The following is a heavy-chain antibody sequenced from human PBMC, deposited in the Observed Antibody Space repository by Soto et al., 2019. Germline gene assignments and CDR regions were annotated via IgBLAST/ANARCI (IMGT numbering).Heavy chain of an antibody. V-gene: IGHV4-31*03. D-gene: IGHD6-19*01. CDR2: IYYSGHT. Sequence: QVQLQESGPGLVKPSQTLSLTCTVSGGSISSGDYYWNWIRQHPGKGLEWIGYIYYSGHTYYNPSLKSRVTISVDTSKNQFSLNLSSVTAADTAVYYCARRALAGYWYFDLWGRGTLVTVSS. CDR1: GGSISSGDYY. J-gene: IGHJ2*01. CDR3: ARRALAGYWYFDL.